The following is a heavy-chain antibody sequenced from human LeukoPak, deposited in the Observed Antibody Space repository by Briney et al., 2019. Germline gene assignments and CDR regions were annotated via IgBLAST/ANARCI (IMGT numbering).Heavy chain of an antibody. Sequence: PSETLSLTCPVSGGSISSYYWSWIRQPPGKGLEWIGYIYYSGSTNYNPSLKSRVTISVDTSKNQFSLKLTSVSAADTAVYYCARGVPEYYDFWSGYFYYFDYWGQGTLVTVSS. CDR2: IYYSGST. D-gene: IGHD3-3*01. CDR3: ARGVPEYYDFWSGYFYYFDY. V-gene: IGHV4-59*01. J-gene: IGHJ4*02. CDR1: GGSISSYY.